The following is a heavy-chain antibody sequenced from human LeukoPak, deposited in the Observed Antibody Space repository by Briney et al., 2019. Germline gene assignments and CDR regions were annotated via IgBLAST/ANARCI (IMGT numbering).Heavy chain of an antibody. D-gene: IGHD4-23*01. CDR1: GGSITFYY. CDR2: IYYSGAT. CDR3: ARDRYGGNSGEFDY. J-gene: IGHJ4*02. V-gene: IGHV4-59*01. Sequence: PSETLSLTCTVSGGSITFYYWSWLRQSPGKGLEWLGYIYYSGATNYNPSVKSRVTISVDTSKNQFSLKVRCVTAADTAVYYSARDRYGGNSGEFDYWGRGTLVTVSS.